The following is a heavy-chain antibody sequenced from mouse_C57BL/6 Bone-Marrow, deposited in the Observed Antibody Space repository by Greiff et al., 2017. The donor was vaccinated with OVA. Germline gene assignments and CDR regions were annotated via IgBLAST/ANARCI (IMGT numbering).Heavy chain of an antibody. CDR2: IDPSDSET. CDR1: GYTFTSYW. D-gene: IGHD3-3*01. J-gene: IGHJ1*03. CDR3: ARIGWAYWYFDV. Sequence: QVQLKQPGAELVRPGSSVKLSCKASGYTFTSYWMHWVKQRPIQGLEWIGNIDPSDSETHYNQKFKDKATLTVDKSSSTAYMQLSSLTSEDSAVYYCARIGWAYWYFDVWGTGTTVTVSS. V-gene: IGHV1-52*01.